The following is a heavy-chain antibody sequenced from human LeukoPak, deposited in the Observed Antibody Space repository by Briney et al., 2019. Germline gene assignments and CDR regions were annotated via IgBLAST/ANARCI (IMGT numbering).Heavy chain of an antibody. V-gene: IGHV4-34*01. CDR1: GGSFSGYY. CDR3: ALYSYGPNYFDY. D-gene: IGHD5-18*01. J-gene: IGHJ4*02. Sequence: SETLSLTCAVYGGSFSGYYWSWIRQPPGKGLEWIGEINHSGGTNYNPSLKSRVTISVDTSKNQFSLKLSSVTAADTAVYYCALYSYGPNYFDYWGQGTLATVSS. CDR2: INHSGGT.